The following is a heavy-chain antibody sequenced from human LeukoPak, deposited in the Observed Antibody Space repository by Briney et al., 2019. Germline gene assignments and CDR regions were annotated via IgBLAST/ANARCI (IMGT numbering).Heavy chain of an antibody. D-gene: IGHD4-23*01. CDR2: INPSGGST. J-gene: IGHJ5*02. CDR3: ARDNSVEDTAWWFDP. CDR1: GYTFTSYY. Sequence: ASVKVSYKASGYTFTSYYMHWVRQAPGQGLEWMGIINPSGGSTSYAQKFQGRVTMTRDMFTSTDYMELSSLRSEDTAVYYCARDNSVEDTAWWFDPWGQGTLVTVSS. V-gene: IGHV1-46*01.